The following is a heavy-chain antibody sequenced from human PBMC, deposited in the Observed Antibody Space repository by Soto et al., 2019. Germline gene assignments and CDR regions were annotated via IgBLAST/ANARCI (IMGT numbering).Heavy chain of an antibody. D-gene: IGHD3-3*01. CDR3: ARVGNDFWSGPSVYYYYMDV. J-gene: IGHJ6*03. V-gene: IGHV4-59*01. CDR1: GGSISSYY. Sequence: SETLSLTCTVSGGSISSYYWSWIRQPPGKGLEWIGYIYYSGSTNYNPSLKSRVTISVDTSKNQFSLKLSSVTAADTAVYYCARVGNDFWSGPSVYYYYMDVWGKGTTVTVSS. CDR2: IYYSGST.